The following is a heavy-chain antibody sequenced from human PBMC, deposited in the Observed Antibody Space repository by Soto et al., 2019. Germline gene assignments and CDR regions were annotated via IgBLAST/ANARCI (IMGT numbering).Heavy chain of an antibody. CDR2: INPSGGST. J-gene: IGHJ4*02. D-gene: IGHD2-8*01. V-gene: IGHV1-46*01. Sequence: ASVKVSCKASGYTFTSYYMHWVRQAPGQGLEWMGIINPSGGSTSYAQKFQGRVTMTRDTSTSTAYMELRSLRSDDTAVYYCARASGLMVYAVGYWGQGTLVTV. CDR1: GYTFTSYY. CDR3: ARASGLMVYAVGY.